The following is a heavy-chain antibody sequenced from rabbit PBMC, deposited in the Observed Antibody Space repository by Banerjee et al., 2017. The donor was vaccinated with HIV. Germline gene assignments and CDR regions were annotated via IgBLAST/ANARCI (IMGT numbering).Heavy chain of an antibody. CDR2: IGIGSSSA. Sequence: QEQVVESGGGLVKPEGSLTLTCTASGFDFSSNAMCWVRQAPGKGLEWIGCIGIGSSSAYYASWVISRFTISKTSSTTVTLQMTSLTVADTATYFCARRDVTPTYGWVYLNLWGQGTLVTVS. J-gene: IGHJ4*01. CDR1: GFDFSSNA. D-gene: IGHD6-1*01. V-gene: IGHV1S45*01. CDR3: ARRDVTPTYGWVYLNL.